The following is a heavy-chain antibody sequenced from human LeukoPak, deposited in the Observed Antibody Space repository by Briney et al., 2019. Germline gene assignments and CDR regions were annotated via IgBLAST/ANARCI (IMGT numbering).Heavy chain of an antibody. D-gene: IGHD2-2*01. Sequence: PGGSLRLSCAASGFTFSSYGMHWVRQAPGKGLEWVAFIRYDGSNKYYADSVKGRFTISRDNSKNTLYLQMNSLRAEDTAVYYCAKALAVPAAYHMDVWGKGTTVTVSS. CDR3: AKALAVPAAYHMDV. V-gene: IGHV3-30*02. CDR1: GFTFSSYG. J-gene: IGHJ6*03. CDR2: IRYDGSNK.